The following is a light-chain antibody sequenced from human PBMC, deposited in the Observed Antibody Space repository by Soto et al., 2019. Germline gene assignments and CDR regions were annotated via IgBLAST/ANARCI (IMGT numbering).Light chain of an antibody. J-gene: IGLJ3*02. CDR3: CSYTRTSTWV. CDR2: EVS. CDR1: YSDVGSSNL. V-gene: IGLV2-23*02. Sequence: QSALTQPASVSGSPGQSITISCTGTYSDVGSSNLVSWYQQHPGKGPKLIIYEVSERPSGVSNRFSGSKSGYTASLTISGLQAEDESDYYCCSYTRTSTWVFGGGTKLTVL.